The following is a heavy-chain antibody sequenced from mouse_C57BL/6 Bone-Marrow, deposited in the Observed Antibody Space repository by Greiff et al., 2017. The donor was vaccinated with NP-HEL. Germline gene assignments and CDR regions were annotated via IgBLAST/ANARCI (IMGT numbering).Heavy chain of an antibody. CDR3: ASPYYGSSHYAMDY. V-gene: IGHV5-17*01. D-gene: IGHD1-1*01. CDR2: ISSGSSTI. Sequence: EVQLVESGGGLVKPGGSLKLSCAASGFTFSDYGMHWVRQAPEKGLEWVAYISSGSSTIYYADTVKGRFTISRDNAKNTLFLQMTSLRSEDTAMYYCASPYYGSSHYAMDYWGQGTSVTVSS. J-gene: IGHJ4*01. CDR1: GFTFSDYG.